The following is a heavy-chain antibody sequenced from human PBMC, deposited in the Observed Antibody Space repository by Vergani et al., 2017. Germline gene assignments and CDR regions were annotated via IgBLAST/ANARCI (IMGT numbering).Heavy chain of an antibody. D-gene: IGHD1-1*01. V-gene: IGHV3-30*03. CDR3: ATKSCGTPGCQIGYFRE. CDR1: GFTSSYYG. CDR2: ISYDGTQK. Sequence: QVHLVESGGGVVQPGRSLRLSCVVSGFTSSYYGMHWVRQAPGKGLEWVAVISYDGTQKYYADSVKGRFTISRDNSKSTLYLPMNSLRTEDTAVYYCATKSCGTPGCQIGYFREWGQGTLVTVSS. J-gene: IGHJ1*01.